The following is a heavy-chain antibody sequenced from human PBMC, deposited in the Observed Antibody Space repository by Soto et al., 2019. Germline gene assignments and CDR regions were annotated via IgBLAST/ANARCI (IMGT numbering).Heavy chain of an antibody. CDR2: INAGNGNT. D-gene: IGHD3-22*01. J-gene: IGHJ4*02. CDR1: GYTFTNYA. Sequence: QVQLVRSGAEVKKPGASVKVSCKASGYTFTNYAMHWVRQAPGQRLEWMGWINAGNGNTKSSQKFQGRVTITRDTSASTAYMELNSLRSEDTAVYYCARGDYYDIHDYWGQGTLVTVSS. V-gene: IGHV1-3*01. CDR3: ARGDYYDIHDY.